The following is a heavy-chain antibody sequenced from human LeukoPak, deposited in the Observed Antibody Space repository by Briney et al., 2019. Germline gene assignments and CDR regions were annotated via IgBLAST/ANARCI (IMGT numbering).Heavy chain of an antibody. CDR1: GFTFSSYW. CDR3: ARGSGGFDY. V-gene: IGHV3-74*01. J-gene: IGHJ4*02. Sequence: GGSLRLSCEASGFTFSSYWMHWVRQVPGKGLVWVAHINNPGTGTTYADAVKGRFTISRDNAKSTLYLQMNSLRADDTAIYYCARGSGGFDYWGQGTLITVSS. CDR2: INNPGTGT. D-gene: IGHD3-3*01.